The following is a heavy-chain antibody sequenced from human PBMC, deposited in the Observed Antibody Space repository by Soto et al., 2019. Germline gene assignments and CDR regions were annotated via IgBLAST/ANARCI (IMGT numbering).Heavy chain of an antibody. V-gene: IGHV4-59*01. CDR2: IYYSGST. D-gene: IGHD3-22*01. J-gene: IGHJ3*02. CDR1: GGSISSYY. CDR3: ARDVRGRYYYDSSGYYFDAFDI. Sequence: SETLSLTCTVSGGSISSYYWSWIRQPPGKGLEGIGYIYYSGSTNYNPSLKSRVTISVDTSKNQFSLKLSSVPAADTAVYYCARDVRGRYYYDSSGYYFDAFDIWGQGTMVTVSS.